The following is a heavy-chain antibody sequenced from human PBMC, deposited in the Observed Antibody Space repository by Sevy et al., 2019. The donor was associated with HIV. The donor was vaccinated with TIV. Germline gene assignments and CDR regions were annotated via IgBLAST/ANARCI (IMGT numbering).Heavy chain of an antibody. V-gene: IGHV3-48*02. CDR1: GFTFNTYS. Sequence: GGSLRLSCAASGFTFNTYSLIWVRQTPGKGLEWLSFIGTAAGVTYYADSVKGRFTISRDNAKNSLYLQMNSLRDEDTAVYYCAWYPGHYSIDYWGQGTLVTVSS. D-gene: IGHD2-21*01. J-gene: IGHJ4*02. CDR3: AWYPGHYSIDY. CDR2: IGTAAGVT.